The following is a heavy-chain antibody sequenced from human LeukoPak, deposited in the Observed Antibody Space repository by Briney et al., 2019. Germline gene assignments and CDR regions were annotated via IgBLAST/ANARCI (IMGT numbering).Heavy chain of an antibody. CDR3: AGDGYYDSSGYTLSDY. D-gene: IGHD3-22*01. CDR1: GFTVSSNY. Sequence: PGGSLRLSCAASGFTVSSNYMSWVRQAPWKGLEWVSVIYSGGSTYYADSVKGRFTISRDNSKNTLYLQMNSLRAEDTAVYYCAGDGYYDSSGYTLSDYWGQGTLVTVSS. J-gene: IGHJ4*02. CDR2: IYSGGST. V-gene: IGHV3-53*01.